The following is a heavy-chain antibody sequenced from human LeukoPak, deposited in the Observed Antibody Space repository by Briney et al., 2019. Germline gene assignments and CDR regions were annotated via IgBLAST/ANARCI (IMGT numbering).Heavy chain of an antibody. CDR2: IHYSGSS. D-gene: IGHD3-3*01. CDR3: ARRSRTLITIFGVVIRDAFDI. CDR1: SGSIGNNY. J-gene: IGHJ3*02. Sequence: SETLSLTCTVSSGSIGNNYWSWIRQSPAKGLEWIGYIHYSGSSNYNPSLKSRVTISLDTSKNQFSLKLSSVTAADTAVYYCARRSRTLITIFGVVIRDAFDIWGQGTMVTVSS. V-gene: IGHV4-59*08.